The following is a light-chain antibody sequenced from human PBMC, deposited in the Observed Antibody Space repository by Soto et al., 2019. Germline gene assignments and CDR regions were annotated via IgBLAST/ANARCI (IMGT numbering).Light chain of an antibody. Sequence: DIQLTQSPSCLSASVADRFTISCRSSQGISNYLAWYQQRPGKAPKLLIYAASTLQTGVPSRFSGSGSGTEFTLTISSLQPEDFATYHCQQLTSYPRSTFGQGTRLEIK. CDR1: QGISNY. CDR3: QQLTSYPRST. V-gene: IGKV1-9*01. CDR2: AAS. J-gene: IGKJ5*01.